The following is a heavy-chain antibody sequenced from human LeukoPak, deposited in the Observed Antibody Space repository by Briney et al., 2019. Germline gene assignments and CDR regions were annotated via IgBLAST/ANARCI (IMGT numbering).Heavy chain of an antibody. Sequence: PSETLSLTCTVSGGSVTSGGYYWSWIRQPAGKGLEWLGRISSSGSANYYPSFESRVTVSLDTSKNQFSLKLYSVTAADTAVYYCASEYVGGLIPYWFDPWGQGTLVTVSS. V-gene: IGHV4-61*02. CDR3: ASEYVGGLIPYWFDP. CDR2: ISSSGSA. J-gene: IGHJ5*02. CDR1: GGSVTSGGYY. D-gene: IGHD3-16*01.